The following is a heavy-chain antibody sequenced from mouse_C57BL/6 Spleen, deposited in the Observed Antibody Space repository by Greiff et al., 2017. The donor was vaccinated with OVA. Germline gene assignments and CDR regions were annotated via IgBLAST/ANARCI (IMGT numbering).Heavy chain of an antibody. CDR3: AKHWGPYAMDY. J-gene: IGHJ4*01. V-gene: IGHV2-9*01. CDR1: GFSFTSYG. CDR2: ICSGGST. Sequence: VQRVESGPGLVAPSQSLSISCTVSGFSFTSYGVDWVRQPPGKGLEWLGVICSGGSTNYNSALMNSLSISKDNSKSQVFLKMNSLQTDDTAMYYCAKHWGPYAMDYWGKGTSVTVSS.